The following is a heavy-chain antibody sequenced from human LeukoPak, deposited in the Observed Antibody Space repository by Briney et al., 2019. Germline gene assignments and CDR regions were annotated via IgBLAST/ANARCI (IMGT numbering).Heavy chain of an antibody. V-gene: IGHV1-8*01. J-gene: IGHJ5*02. CDR3: ARVKPVPTVSFDP. D-gene: IGHD4-17*01. CDR2: INPNSLIP. CDR1: GYILSHYD. Sequence: ASVKVSCKASGYILSHYDINWVRQAPGQGLEYMGWINPNSLIPGYARKFLGRLTLTMDTSIRTAYMELSGLTYDDTAIYYCARVKPVPTVSFDPWGQGTLVTVSS.